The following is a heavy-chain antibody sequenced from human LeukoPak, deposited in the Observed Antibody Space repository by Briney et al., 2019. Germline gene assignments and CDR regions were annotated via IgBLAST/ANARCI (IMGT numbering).Heavy chain of an antibody. J-gene: IGHJ4*02. CDR1: GYSISSGYY. D-gene: IGHD2-15*01. Sequence: SETLSLTCTVSGYSISSGYYWGWIRQPPGKGLEWIGSIYHSGSTYYNPSLKSRVTISVDTSKNQFSLKLSSVTAADTAVCYCARVLKYYFDYWGQGTLVTVSS. CDR2: IYHSGST. CDR3: ARVLKYYFDY. V-gene: IGHV4-38-2*02.